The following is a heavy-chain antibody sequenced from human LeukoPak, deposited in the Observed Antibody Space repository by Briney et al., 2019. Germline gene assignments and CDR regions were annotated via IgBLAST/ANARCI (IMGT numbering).Heavy chain of an antibody. D-gene: IGHD2-15*01. Sequence: PGGSLRLSCAASGFTFRSYGMHWVRQAPGKGLEWVSAISGSGGNTYYADSVKGRFTISRDNSKNTLYLQMNSLRAEDTAVYYCAKAALGYCSGGSCYSSGYWGQGTLVTVSS. CDR1: GFTFRSYG. J-gene: IGHJ4*02. CDR2: ISGSGGNT. CDR3: AKAALGYCSGGSCYSSGY. V-gene: IGHV3-23*01.